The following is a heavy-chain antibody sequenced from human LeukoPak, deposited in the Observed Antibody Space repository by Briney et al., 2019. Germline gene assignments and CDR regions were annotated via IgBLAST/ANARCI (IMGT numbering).Heavy chain of an antibody. CDR3: AKDRTTLTGYPSFDY. Sequence: GGSLRLSCAASGFTFSLYAMTWVRQAPGKGLEWVSGISGSGGTTYYADSVKGRFTISRDNSKNTLYLQMNTLRAEDTAVYYCAKDRTTLTGYPSFDYWGQGTLVTVSS. J-gene: IGHJ4*02. D-gene: IGHD3-9*01. CDR2: ISGSGGTT. CDR1: GFTFSLYA. V-gene: IGHV3-23*01.